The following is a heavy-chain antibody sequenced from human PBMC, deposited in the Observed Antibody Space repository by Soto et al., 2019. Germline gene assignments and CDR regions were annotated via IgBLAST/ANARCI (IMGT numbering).Heavy chain of an antibody. CDR3: ARATFYWNHAY. V-gene: IGHV3-21*01. CDR1: GFPLEKYG. CDR2: ISFSGDYI. J-gene: IGHJ4*02. D-gene: IGHD2-21*01. Sequence: PGGSLRLSCAVSGFPLEKYGMNWVRQAPGKGLEWVSSISFSGDYIYYADSVKGRFTISRDNARNSLYLQMNRLGVDDTALYFWARATFYWNHAYWGLGTLVLVS.